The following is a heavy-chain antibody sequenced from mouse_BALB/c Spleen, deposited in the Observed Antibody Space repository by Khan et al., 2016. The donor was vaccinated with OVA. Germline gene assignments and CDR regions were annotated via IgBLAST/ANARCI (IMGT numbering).Heavy chain of an antibody. CDR2: IWSDGST. D-gene: IGHD2-10*01. Sequence: QMQLEESGPGLVAPSQSLSITCTISGFSLTNYGVHWVRQPPGKGLEWLVVIWSDGSTAYNSAPNSRLSTSKDNSKSQVFLKMNSLQTDNTAMYYCARQPYYHYYIMDYWGQGTSVTVSS. CDR3: ARQPYYHYYIMDY. CDR1: GFSLTNYG. V-gene: IGHV2-6-1*01. J-gene: IGHJ4*01.